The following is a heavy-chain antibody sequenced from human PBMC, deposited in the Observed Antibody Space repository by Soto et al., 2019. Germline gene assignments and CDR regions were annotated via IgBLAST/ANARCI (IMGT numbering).Heavy chain of an antibody. D-gene: IGHD6-6*01. V-gene: IGHV1-18*01. Sequence: ASVKVSCKASGYTFTNYGITWVRQAPGQGLEWMGWIGAYNGNTHYTERLQGRVTMTTDTSTSTAYMELRGLRSDDSVVYYCARGRQLVGYFYYYMEVWGNGTTVTVSS. CDR1: GYTFTNYG. J-gene: IGHJ6*03. CDR2: IGAYNGNT. CDR3: ARGRQLVGYFYYYMEV.